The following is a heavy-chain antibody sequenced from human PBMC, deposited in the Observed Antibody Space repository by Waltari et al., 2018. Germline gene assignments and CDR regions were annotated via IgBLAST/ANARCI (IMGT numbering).Heavy chain of an antibody. CDR2: ISDDGSNT. CDR3: TLSANHYDSSGYPPA. J-gene: IGHJ5*02. D-gene: IGHD3-22*01. CDR1: GFPFSNYG. V-gene: IGHV3-30*03. Sequence: QVQLVESGGGVVQPGRSLRRSCAASGFPFSNYGMHWVRQAPGKGLGCVAVISDDGSNTYYADSVKGRFSISRDNSKNTLYLQMNSLRAEDTAVYYCTLSANHYDSSGYPPAWGQGTLVTVSS.